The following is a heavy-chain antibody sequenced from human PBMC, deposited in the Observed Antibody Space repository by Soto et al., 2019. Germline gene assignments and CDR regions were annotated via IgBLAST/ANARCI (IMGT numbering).Heavy chain of an antibody. CDR2: IWYEGSNK. V-gene: IGHV3-33*01. CDR1: GFTFSSYG. CDR3: ARGSYDFWSGYWRDYYYYYGMDV. D-gene: IGHD3-3*01. Sequence: QVQLVESGGGVVQPGRSLRLSCAASGFTFSSYGMHWFRQAPGKGLEWVAVIWYEGSNKYYADSVKGRFTISRDNSKNALYLPRNSLGAENTAVYYCARGSYDFWSGYWRDYYYYYGMDVWGQGTTVTVAS. J-gene: IGHJ6*02.